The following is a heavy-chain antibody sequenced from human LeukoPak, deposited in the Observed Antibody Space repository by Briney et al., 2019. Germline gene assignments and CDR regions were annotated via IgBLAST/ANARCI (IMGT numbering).Heavy chain of an antibody. CDR2: INAGNGNT. J-gene: IGHJ5*02. D-gene: IGHD6-13*01. Sequence: ASVTGSCTASGYIFTSYAMHWVRQAPGQRLEWMGWINAGNGNTKYSQKFQGRVTITRDTSATTVYMELSSLRSEDTAVYYCARDIDRVFNWFDPWGQGTLVTASS. CDR1: GYIFTSYA. V-gene: IGHV1-3*01. CDR3: ARDIDRVFNWFDP.